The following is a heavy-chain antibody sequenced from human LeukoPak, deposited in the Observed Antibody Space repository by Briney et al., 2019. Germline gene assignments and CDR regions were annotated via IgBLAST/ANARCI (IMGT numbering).Heavy chain of an antibody. CDR1: GYSFTSYW. CDR2: IYPGDSDT. CDR3: ARHQIDCSGTSCSTALYYYYGMDV. D-gene: IGHD2-2*01. Sequence: KRGESLKISCKGSGYSFTSYWIGWVRQMPGKGLEWMGIIYPGDSDTRYSPSFQGQVTISADKSISTAYLQWSSLKASDTAMYYCARHQIDCSGTSCSTALYYYYGMDVWGQGTTVTVSS. V-gene: IGHV5-51*01. J-gene: IGHJ6*02.